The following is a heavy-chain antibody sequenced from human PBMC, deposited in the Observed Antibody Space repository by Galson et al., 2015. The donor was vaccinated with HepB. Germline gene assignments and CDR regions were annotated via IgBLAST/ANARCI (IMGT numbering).Heavy chain of an antibody. CDR3: ARGYDPRGAFDI. V-gene: IGHV1-18*01. J-gene: IGHJ3*02. D-gene: IGHD5-12*01. Sequence: SVKVSCKASGYTFTSYGISWVRQAPGQGLEWMGWISAYNGNTNYAQKFQGRVTITADKSTSTAYMELSSLRSEDTAVYYCARGYDPRGAFDIWGQGTMVTVSS. CDR1: GYTFTSYG. CDR2: ISAYNGNT.